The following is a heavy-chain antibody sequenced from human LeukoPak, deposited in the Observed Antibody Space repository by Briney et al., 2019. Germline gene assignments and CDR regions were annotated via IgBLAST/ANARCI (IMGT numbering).Heavy chain of an antibody. J-gene: IGHJ2*01. CDR3: ARPQDPPYYYDSSGYPPDWYFDL. D-gene: IGHD3-22*01. CDR2: IIPIFGTA. Sequence: ASVKVSCKASGGTFSSYAISWVRQAPGQGLEWMGGIIPIFGTANYAQKFQGRVTITADESTSTAYMELSSLRSEDTAVYYCARPQDPPYYYDSSGYPPDWYFDLWGRGTLVTVSS. V-gene: IGHV1-69*13. CDR1: GGTFSSYA.